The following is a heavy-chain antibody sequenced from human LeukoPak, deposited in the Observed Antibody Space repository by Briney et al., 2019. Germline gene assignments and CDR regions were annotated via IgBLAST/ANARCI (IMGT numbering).Heavy chain of an antibody. Sequence: SETLSLTCAVYGGSFSGYYWSWIRQPPGKGLEWIGEINHSGSTNYNPSLKSRLTISVDTSKNQFSLKLSSVTAADTAVYYCARVGYCSGGSCIKFDPWGQGTLVTVSS. V-gene: IGHV4-34*01. CDR2: INHSGST. J-gene: IGHJ5*02. CDR3: ARVGYCSGGSCIKFDP. D-gene: IGHD2-15*01. CDR1: GGSFSGYY.